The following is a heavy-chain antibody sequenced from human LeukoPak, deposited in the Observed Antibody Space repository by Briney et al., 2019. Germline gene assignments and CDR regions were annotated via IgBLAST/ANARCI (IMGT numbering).Heavy chain of an antibody. CDR1: GGSISSPNYY. Sequence: PSETLSLTCTVSGGSISSPNYYWAWVRQPPGKGQEWIGSISYSVSAHYYPSLKSRVTISIDMSKNQFSLRLSSVTAADTAVYYCVRHERNPQFDPWGQGTLVTVSS. V-gene: IGHV4-39*01. J-gene: IGHJ5*02. D-gene: IGHD1-14*01. CDR3: VRHERNPQFDP. CDR2: ISYSVSA.